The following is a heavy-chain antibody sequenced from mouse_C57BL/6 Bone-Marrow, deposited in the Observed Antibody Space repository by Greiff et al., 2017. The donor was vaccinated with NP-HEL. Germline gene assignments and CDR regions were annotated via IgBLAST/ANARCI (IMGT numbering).Heavy chain of an antibody. CDR2: ISSGGDYI. Sequence: EVQGVESGEGLVKPGGSLKLSCAASGFTFSSYAMSWVRQTPEKRLEWVAYISSGGDYIYYADTVKGRFTISRDNARNTLYLQMSSLKSEDTAMYYCTRAGSNYYYYYAMDYWGQGTSVTVSS. J-gene: IGHJ4*01. CDR3: TRAGSNYYYYYAMDY. V-gene: IGHV5-9-1*02. D-gene: IGHD2-5*01. CDR1: GFTFSSYA.